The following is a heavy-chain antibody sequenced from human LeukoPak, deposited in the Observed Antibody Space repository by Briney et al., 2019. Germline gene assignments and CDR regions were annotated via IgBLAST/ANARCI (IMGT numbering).Heavy chain of an antibody. V-gene: IGHV3-33*01. Sequence: GRSLRLSCAASGFTFSSYAMHWVRQAPGKGLEWVAVVWHDGNNKYYADSVKGRFTVSRDNSKNTLDLQMGSLRAEDTAVYYCVREEKDTTSEYFHHWGQGTLVTVSS. CDR1: GFTFSSYA. J-gene: IGHJ1*01. CDR3: VREEKDTTSEYFHH. CDR2: VWHDGNNK. D-gene: IGHD5-18*01.